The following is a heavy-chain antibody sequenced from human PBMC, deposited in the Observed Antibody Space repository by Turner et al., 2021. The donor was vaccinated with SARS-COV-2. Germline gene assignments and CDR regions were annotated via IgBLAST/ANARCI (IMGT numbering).Heavy chain of an antibody. V-gene: IGHV1-18*04. CDR1: GYTFTSYG. Sequence: QVQQVQSGEEVNNPGHTAKNSSKDSGYTFTSYGISWVRQAPGQGLEWMGWISAYNGNTNYAQKLQGRVTMTTDSSTSTAYMELRSLRSDDTAVYYCARVAGGAAAWDLDYWGQGTLVTVSS. D-gene: IGHD6-13*01. CDR3: ARVAGGAAAWDLDY. CDR2: ISAYNGNT. J-gene: IGHJ4*02.